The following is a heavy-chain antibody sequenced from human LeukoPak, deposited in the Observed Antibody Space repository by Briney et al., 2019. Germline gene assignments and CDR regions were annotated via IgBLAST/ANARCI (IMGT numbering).Heavy chain of an antibody. CDR2: ISYSGTT. Sequence: AETLSLTCTVSGGSISSYYWTWIRQPPGKGLEWIGYISYSGTTNYNPSLKSRVTILVDTSKNQFSLKLTSVTAADTAVYYCARARWELSSSSEFDPWGQGTLVTVYS. V-gene: IGHV4-59*12. CDR1: GGSISSYY. D-gene: IGHD6-6*01. J-gene: IGHJ5*02. CDR3: ARARWELSSSSEFDP.